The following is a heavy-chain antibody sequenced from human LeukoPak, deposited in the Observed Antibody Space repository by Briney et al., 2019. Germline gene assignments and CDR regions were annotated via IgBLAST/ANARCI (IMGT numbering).Heavy chain of an antibody. D-gene: IGHD4-11*01. CDR1: GYTFTSYD. CDR2: MNPNSGNT. V-gene: IGHV1-8*01. CDR3: ASRDYSTPGGFDY. J-gene: IGHJ4*02. Sequence: ASVTVSCKASGYTFTSYDINWVRQATGQGLEWMGWMNPNSGNTGYAQKFQGRVTMTRNTSISTAYMELSSLRSEDTAVYYCASRDYSTPGGFDYWGQGTLVTVSS.